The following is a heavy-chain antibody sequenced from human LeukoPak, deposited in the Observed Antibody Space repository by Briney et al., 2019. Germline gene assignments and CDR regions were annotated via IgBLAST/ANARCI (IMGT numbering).Heavy chain of an antibody. CDR2: ISYDGSDT. CDR3: ARADFYGSGSHPPGGFDY. D-gene: IGHD3-10*01. J-gene: IGHJ4*02. Sequence: PGGSLRLSCAASGFNLSTYAMHWVRQAPGEGLEWVAVISYDGSDTYYADSVKGRFTISRDSSKNTLYLQMTSLRAEDTGVYYCARADFYGSGSHPPGGFDYWGQGTLVTVSS. V-gene: IGHV3-30*04. CDR1: GFNLSTYA.